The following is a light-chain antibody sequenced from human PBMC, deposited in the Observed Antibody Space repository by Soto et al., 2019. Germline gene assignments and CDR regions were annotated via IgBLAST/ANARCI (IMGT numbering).Light chain of an antibody. J-gene: IGKJ4*01. V-gene: IGKV1-12*01. CDR1: QPISNW. Sequence: IQMTQSPSSVSASVGDRVIITCRASQPISNWLAWYQQKPGKAPKLLIYAASTLQSGVPSRFSGSGSGTDFTLTISSLQHDDFATYFCQQGSTFPPLTFGGGTKVEIK. CDR3: QQGSTFPPLT. CDR2: AAS.